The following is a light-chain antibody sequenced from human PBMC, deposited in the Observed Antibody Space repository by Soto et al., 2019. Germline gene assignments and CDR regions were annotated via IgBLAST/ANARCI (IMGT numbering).Light chain of an antibody. CDR2: HAS. J-gene: IGKJ1*01. CDR1: QSVSSY. Sequence: EIVLTQSPATLSLSPGERATLSCRASQSVSSYLAWYQQKPCQAPRLLIYHASNRATGITARFSGSGSGTDFTLPISRLAPEDFAVYYCQKSSNWPPTWTFGQGTKVEIK. V-gene: IGKV3-11*01. CDR3: QKSSNWPPTWT.